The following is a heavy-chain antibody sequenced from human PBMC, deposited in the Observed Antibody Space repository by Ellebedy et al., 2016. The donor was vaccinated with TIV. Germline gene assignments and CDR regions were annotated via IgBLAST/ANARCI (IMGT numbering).Heavy chain of an antibody. CDR3: AREGGTGVTFDY. D-gene: IGHD2-21*02. CDR2: IIPIFGTA. J-gene: IGHJ4*02. V-gene: IGHV1-69*05. CDR1: GGTFSSYA. Sequence: ASVKVSCKASGGTFSSYAISWARQAPGQGLEWMGGIIPIFGTANYAQKLQGRVTMTTDTSTSTAYMELRSLRSDDTAVYYCAREGGTGVTFDYWGQGTLVTVSS.